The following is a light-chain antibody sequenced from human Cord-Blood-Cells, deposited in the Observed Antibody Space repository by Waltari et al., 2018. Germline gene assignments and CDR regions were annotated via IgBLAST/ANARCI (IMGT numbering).Light chain of an antibody. J-gene: IGLJ2*01. V-gene: IGLV2-14*01. CDR1: SRPVGGSNY. CDR3: SSYTSSSTLV. Sequence: SGLHQPASQSGSHGQSLTIFCPGISRPVGGSNYLSWYQPHPGKAPKLMIYEVSNRPSGVSNRFSGSKSGNTASLTISGLQAEDEADYYCSSYTSSSTLVFGGGTKLTVL. CDR2: EVS.